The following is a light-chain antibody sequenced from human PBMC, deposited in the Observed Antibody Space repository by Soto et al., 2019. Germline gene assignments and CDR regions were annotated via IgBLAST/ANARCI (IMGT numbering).Light chain of an antibody. V-gene: IGKV1-39*01. J-gene: IGKJ1*01. CDR3: QQSYNAPRT. CDR1: QSISNY. Sequence: DIQMTQSPYSLSASVGDRVTITCRASQSISNYLNWYQQKPGKAPRLLIHAASSLKSGVPSRFSGSGSGTDFTLTISSLQPEDFAIYYCQQSYNAPRTFGPGTKVEIK. CDR2: AAS.